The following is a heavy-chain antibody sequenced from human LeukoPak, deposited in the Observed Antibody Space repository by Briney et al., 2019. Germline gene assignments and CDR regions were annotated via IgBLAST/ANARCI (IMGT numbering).Heavy chain of an antibody. CDR2: FDPEDGET. J-gene: IGHJ4*02. D-gene: IGHD1-1*01. CDR1: EYTLTDLS. CDR3: ATGAVHLERPTHPFDY. Sequence: ASVKVSCKVSEYTLTDLSVHWVRQAPGKGLEWMGGFDPEDGETIYAQKFQGRVTMTEDTSRDTAYMALSSLRSEDTAVYYCATGAVHLERPTHPFDYWGQGTLVTVSS. V-gene: IGHV1-24*01.